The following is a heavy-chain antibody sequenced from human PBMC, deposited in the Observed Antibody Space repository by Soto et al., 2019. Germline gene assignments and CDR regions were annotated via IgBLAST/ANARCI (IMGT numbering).Heavy chain of an antibody. CDR1: GFTFSGYV. J-gene: IGHJ5*02. V-gene: IGHV3-23*01. CDR2: ISGSGAST. Sequence: EVQLLESGGGLVQPGGSLRLSCAASGFTFSGYVMSWVRQAPGKGLEWISIISGSGASTYYADSVKGRFTISRDNSNNTVYLQMHSLRADDTAVYYCAKNGCGGDCYSSVAGNWFDPWGQGTLVTVSS. CDR3: AKNGCGGDCYSSVAGNWFDP. D-gene: IGHD2-21*02.